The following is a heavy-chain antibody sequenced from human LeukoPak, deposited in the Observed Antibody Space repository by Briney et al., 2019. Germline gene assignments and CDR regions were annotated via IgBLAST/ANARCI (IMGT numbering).Heavy chain of an antibody. CDR1: GFTFSSYG. D-gene: IGHD2-21*02. Sequence: GGSLRLSCAASGFTFSSYGMHWVRQAPGKGLEWVAVIWYDGSNKYYADSVKGRFTISRDNSKNTLYLQMNSLRAEDTAVYYCARDHCGGDCYNFDYWGRGTLVTVSS. J-gene: IGHJ4*02. V-gene: IGHV3-33*01. CDR3: ARDHCGGDCYNFDY. CDR2: IWYDGSNK.